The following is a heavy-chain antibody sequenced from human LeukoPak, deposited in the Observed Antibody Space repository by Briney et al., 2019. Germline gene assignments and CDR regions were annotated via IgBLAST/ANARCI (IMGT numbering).Heavy chain of an antibody. J-gene: IGHJ4*02. CDR1: GGSFSGYY. CDR2: INHSGST. D-gene: IGHD2-21*01. CDR3: ARAGRIVGHDY. V-gene: IGHV4-34*01. Sequence: SETLSLTCAVYGGSFSGYYWSWIRQPPGKGLEWIGEINHSGSTIYNPSLKSRVTISVDTSKNQFSLNLNSVTAADTAVYYCARAGRIVGHDYWGQGTLVTVSS.